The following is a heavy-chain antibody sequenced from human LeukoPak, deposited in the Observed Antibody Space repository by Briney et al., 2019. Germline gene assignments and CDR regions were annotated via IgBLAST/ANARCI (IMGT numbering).Heavy chain of an antibody. V-gene: IGHV3-11*01. CDR1: GFTLSDYY. D-gene: IGHD2-15*01. Sequence: GGSLRLSCAASGFTLSDYYMSWIRQAPGQGLEWVSYISSSGSTIFYTGSVKGRFTISRDNAENSLYLELNSLRVEDTAVYYCVKDLGSAITSALALDVWGQGTTVTVSS. CDR3: VKDLGSAITSALALDV. J-gene: IGHJ6*02. CDR2: ISSSGSTI.